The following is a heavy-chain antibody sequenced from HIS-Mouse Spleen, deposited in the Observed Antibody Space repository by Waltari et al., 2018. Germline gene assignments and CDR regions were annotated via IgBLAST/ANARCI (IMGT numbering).Heavy chain of an antibody. V-gene: IGHV3-66*01. CDR3: ARELNY. CDR2: ICSGGST. CDR1: GFTVSSNY. Sequence: EVQLVESGGGLVQPGGSLRLSCAASGFTVSSNYMSWVRQAPGKGGEWVSGICSGGSTYDADSVKGRFTISRDNSKNTLYLQMNSLRAEDTAVYYCARELNYWGQGTLVTVSS. J-gene: IGHJ4*02.